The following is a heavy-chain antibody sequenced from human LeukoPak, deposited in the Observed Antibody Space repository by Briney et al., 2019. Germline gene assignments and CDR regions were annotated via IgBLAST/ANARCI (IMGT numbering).Heavy chain of an antibody. CDR3: AKEESNDSSSPWFDP. J-gene: IGHJ5*02. D-gene: IGHD3-22*01. CDR1: GFTFGSYA. V-gene: IGHV3-23*01. Sequence: PGGSLRLSCAASGFTFGSYAMSWVRQAPGKGLEWVSAISGSGGSTYYADSVEGRFTISRDNSKNTLYLQMNSLRAEDTAVYYCAKEESNDSSSPWFDPWGQGTLVTVSS. CDR2: ISGSGGST.